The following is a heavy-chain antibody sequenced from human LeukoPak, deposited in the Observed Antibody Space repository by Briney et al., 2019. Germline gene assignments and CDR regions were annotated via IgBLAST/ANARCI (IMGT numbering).Heavy chain of an antibody. J-gene: IGHJ5*02. D-gene: IGHD5-12*01. Sequence: GASVKVSCKASGYTFTSYYMHWVRQAPGQGLEWMGIISPSGGSTSYAQKFQGRVTMTRDMSTSTVYMELSSLRSEDTAVYYCARESTSGYDRDYWFDPWGQGTLVTVSS. CDR2: ISPSGGST. CDR1: GYTFTSYY. CDR3: ARESTSGYDRDYWFDP. V-gene: IGHV1-46*01.